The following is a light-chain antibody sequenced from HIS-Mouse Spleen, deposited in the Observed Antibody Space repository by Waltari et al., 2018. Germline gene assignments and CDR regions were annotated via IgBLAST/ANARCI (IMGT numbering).Light chain of an antibody. CDR3: RSYTSSSTF. Sequence: QSALTQPASVSGSPGQSITISCTGTRSDVGGYNYFSWYQQHPGKAPKLMIYEVSNRPSGVSNRFSGSKSGNTASLTISGLQAEDEADYYCRSYTSSSTFFGTGTKVTVL. J-gene: IGLJ1*01. V-gene: IGLV2-14*01. CDR1: RSDVGGYNY. CDR2: EVS.